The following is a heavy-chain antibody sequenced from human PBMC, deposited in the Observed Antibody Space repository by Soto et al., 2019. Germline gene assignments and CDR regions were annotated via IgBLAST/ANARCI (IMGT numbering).Heavy chain of an antibody. J-gene: IGHJ3*02. D-gene: IGHD2-2*01. CDR3: TKHLPSKKNQRRWADAFHI. V-gene: IGHV3-23*01. CDR2: VTGRSSST. Sequence: EVRLLESGGGLVQPGGSLRLSCVASGFTFSNYAMSWVRQAPGKGLEWVSDVTGRSSSTYYADSVEGRFIISRDNSRNTLFLQMNSLGAEDTAVYYCTKHLPSKKNQRRWADAFHIWGQGTILTVSS. CDR1: GFTFSNYA.